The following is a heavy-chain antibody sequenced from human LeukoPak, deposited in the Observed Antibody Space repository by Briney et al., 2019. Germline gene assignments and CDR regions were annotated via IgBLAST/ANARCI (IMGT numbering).Heavy chain of an antibody. J-gene: IGHJ5*02. CDR2: MNTNSGNI. Sequence: ASVTVSFTSSVYSVTNYDINWGRQAPGHGRGWSGWMNTNSGNIGYAQRFQGSFDLTRDTSISTASMDLSSLRSGDTAVYYCVRAPQEGRDSLTGIQGVNWFHPWGQGTLVTVFS. V-gene: IGHV1-8*01. CDR3: VRAPQEGRDSLTGIQGVNWFHP. CDR1: VYSVTNYD. D-gene: IGHD3-9*01.